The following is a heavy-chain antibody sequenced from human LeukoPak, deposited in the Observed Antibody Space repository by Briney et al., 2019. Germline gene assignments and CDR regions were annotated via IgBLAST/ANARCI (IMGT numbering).Heavy chain of an antibody. CDR2: MSGTSGNT. J-gene: IGHJ4*02. CDR1: GFIFSHYV. D-gene: IGHD5-12*01. Sequence: PGGSLRLSCAASGFIFSHYVMSWVRQAPGKGLEWVSFMSGTSGNTYNADSVKGRFKTSRDTFKKTLYLQTNRLRAEDPAVYYCAKGNSGYDFPYFDSWGQGTLVTVSS. V-gene: IGHV3-23*01. CDR3: AKGNSGYDFPYFDS.